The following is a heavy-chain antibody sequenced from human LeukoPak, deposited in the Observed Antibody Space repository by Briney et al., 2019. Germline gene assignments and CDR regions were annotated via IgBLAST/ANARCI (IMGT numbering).Heavy chain of an antibody. CDR3: VRQGYLLWFGELSKGYFDY. CDR1: GDSVSSNSAA. V-gene: IGHV6-1*01. J-gene: IGHJ4*02. Sequence: SQTLSLTCAISGDSVSSNSAAWNWIRQSPSRGLEWLGRTYYRSKWYNDYAVSVKSRITINPDTSKNQFSLQLNSVTPEDTAVYYCVRQGYLLWFGELSKGYFDYWGQGTLVTVSS. D-gene: IGHD3-10*01. CDR2: TYYRSKWYN.